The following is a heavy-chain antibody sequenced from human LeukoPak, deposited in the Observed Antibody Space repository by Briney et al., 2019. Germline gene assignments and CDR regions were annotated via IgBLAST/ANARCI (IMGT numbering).Heavy chain of an antibody. CDR2: ISSSSSYI. V-gene: IGHV3-21*01. D-gene: IGHD5-18*01. CDR3: ARGGLPESVDY. Sequence: GGSLRLSCAASGFTFSSYSMNWVRQAPGKGLEWVSSISSSSSYIYYAGSVKGRFTISRDNAKNSLYLQMNSLRAEDTAVYYCARGGLPESVDYWGQGTLVTVSS. CDR1: GFTFSSYS. J-gene: IGHJ4*02.